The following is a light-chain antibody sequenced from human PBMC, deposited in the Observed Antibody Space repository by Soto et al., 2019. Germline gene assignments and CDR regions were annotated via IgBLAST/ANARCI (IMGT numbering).Light chain of an antibody. CDR2: GNN. CDR3: QSYDSSLDGFYD. J-gene: IGLJ1*01. CDR1: SSKIEGGYD. V-gene: IGLV1-40*01. Sequence: QSVLSQPPSVSGAPGQRVTISCTGTSSKIEGGYDVHWYQQLPGTAPKLLTSGNNNRPSGVADRFSGSRSGASASLAITGLQAEDEADYFCQSYDSSLDGFYDFGTGTKVTVL.